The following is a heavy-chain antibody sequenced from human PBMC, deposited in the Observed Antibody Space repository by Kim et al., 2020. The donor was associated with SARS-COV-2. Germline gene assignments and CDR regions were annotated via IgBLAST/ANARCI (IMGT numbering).Heavy chain of an antibody. D-gene: IGHD2-2*01. CDR2: ISGSGGST. V-gene: IGHV3-23*01. Sequence: GGSLRLSCAASGFTFSSYAMSWVRQAPGKGLEWVSAISGSGGSTYYADSVKGRFTISRDNSKNTLYLQMNSLRAEDTAVYYCAKPDLGYCSSTSCYPPYWDYWGQGTLVTVSS. J-gene: IGHJ4*02. CDR3: AKPDLGYCSSTSCYPPYWDY. CDR1: GFTFSSYA.